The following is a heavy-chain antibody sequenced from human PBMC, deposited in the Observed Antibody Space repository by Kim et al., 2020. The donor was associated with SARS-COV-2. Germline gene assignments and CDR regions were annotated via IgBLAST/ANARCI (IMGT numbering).Heavy chain of an antibody. V-gene: IGHV3-23*01. D-gene: IGHD5-12*01. J-gene: IGHJ4*02. Sequence: DSRQSRFTIARDNSKNTLYLQMNSLRAEDTAVYYCAKDGGYDQRGYFDYWGQGTLVTVSS. CDR3: AKDGGYDQRGYFDY.